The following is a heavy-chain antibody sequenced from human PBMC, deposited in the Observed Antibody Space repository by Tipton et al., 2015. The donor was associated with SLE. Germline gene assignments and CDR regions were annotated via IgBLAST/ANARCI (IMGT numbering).Heavy chain of an antibody. D-gene: IGHD5-12*01. CDR1: GFTLSDYY. CDR2: FYYGKST. V-gene: IGHV4-38-2*02. Sequence: LRLSCAASGFTLSDYYMTWIRQPPGKGLEWIGSFYYGKSTFYNPSLKSRVTISVDTSTNRLSLQLSSVTAADTAVYYCAREYSGYDYRTFDHWGQGTLVTVSS. J-gene: IGHJ4*02. CDR3: AREYSGYDYRTFDH.